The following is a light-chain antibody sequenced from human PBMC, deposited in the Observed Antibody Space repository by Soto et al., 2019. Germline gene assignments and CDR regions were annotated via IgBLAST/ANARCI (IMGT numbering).Light chain of an antibody. Sequence: DIQMTQSPSSLSASVGDRVTISCRASKTISSFLNWYQQKPGKAPKLLIYTASSLQGGVPSRFSGSGSGTDFTLTISSLQPEDFATYYCQHSYSTPYTFGQGTKLEIK. J-gene: IGKJ2*01. V-gene: IGKV1-39*01. CDR2: TAS. CDR1: KTISSF. CDR3: QHSYSTPYT.